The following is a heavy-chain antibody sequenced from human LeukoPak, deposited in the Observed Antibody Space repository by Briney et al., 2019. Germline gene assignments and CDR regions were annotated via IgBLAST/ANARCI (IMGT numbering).Heavy chain of an antibody. V-gene: IGHV4-31*03. CDR1: GGSISSGGYY. D-gene: IGHD3-10*01. Sequence: SETLSLTCTVSGGSISSGGYYWSWIRQHPGKGLEWIGYTYYSGSTYYNPSLKSRVTISVDTSKNQFSLKLSSVTAADTAVYYCARDAGHLLYGSGSYGFDYWGQGTLVTVSS. J-gene: IGHJ4*02. CDR2: TYYSGST. CDR3: ARDAGHLLYGSGSYGFDY.